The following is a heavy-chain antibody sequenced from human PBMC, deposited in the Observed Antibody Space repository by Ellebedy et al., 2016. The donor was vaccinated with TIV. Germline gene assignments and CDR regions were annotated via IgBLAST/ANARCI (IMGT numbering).Heavy chain of an antibody. CDR2: FHPYGPTTNGPTT. J-gene: IGHJ4*02. D-gene: IGHD4-17*01. CDR3: GRDGGAYGDIDY. CDR1: GYTFSNFH. V-gene: IGHV1-46*01. Sequence: AASVKVSCKASGYTFSNFHMHWVRQAPGQGLEWMGIFHPYGPTTNGPTTWYAQKFQGRITMTWDTSTTTFYLDLSSLTSEDTAIYYCGRDGGAYGDIDYWGQGTLVTVSS.